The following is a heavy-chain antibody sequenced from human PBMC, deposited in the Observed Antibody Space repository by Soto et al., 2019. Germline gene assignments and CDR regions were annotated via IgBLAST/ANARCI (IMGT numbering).Heavy chain of an antibody. CDR1: GFTFTSFG. Sequence: PGGSLRLSCAASGFTFTSFGIHWVRQAPGKGLEWVAVVSYDGSTTTYADSVKGRFTISRDNAKNTLFLQMNSLRADDTAVYYCHSSRDYKFAYWGQGTLVTVSS. CDR3: HSSRDYKFAY. CDR2: VSYDGSTT. D-gene: IGHD4-17*01. J-gene: IGHJ4*02. V-gene: IGHV3-30*03.